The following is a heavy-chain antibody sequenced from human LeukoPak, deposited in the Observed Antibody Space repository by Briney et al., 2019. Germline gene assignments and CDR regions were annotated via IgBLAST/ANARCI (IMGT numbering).Heavy chain of an antibody. CDR2: ISWNSGSM. CDR1: GFTFDDYA. D-gene: IGHD1-7*01. V-gene: IGHV3-9*03. CDR3: ARPRTGTRYAAFDI. Sequence: GGSLRLSCAASGFTFDDYAMHWVRQAPGKGLEWVSGISWNSGSMGYADSVKGRFTISRDNAKNSLYLQMNSLRAEDMALYYCARPRTGTRYAAFDIWGQGTMVTVSS. J-gene: IGHJ3*02.